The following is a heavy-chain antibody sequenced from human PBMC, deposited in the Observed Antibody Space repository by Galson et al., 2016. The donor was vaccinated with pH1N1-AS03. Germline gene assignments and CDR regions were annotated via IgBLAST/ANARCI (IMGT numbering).Heavy chain of an antibody. J-gene: IGHJ4*02. V-gene: IGHV3-33*01. D-gene: IGHD3-22*01. CDR3: ARGQGYNSGYFDTDY. Sequence: VRQTPGKGLEWVAVIWYDGSNKYYADSVKGRLTISRDNSKNTLYLQMSSLRAEDTAVYYCARGQGYNSGYFDTDYWGRGTLVTVSS. CDR2: IWYDGSNK.